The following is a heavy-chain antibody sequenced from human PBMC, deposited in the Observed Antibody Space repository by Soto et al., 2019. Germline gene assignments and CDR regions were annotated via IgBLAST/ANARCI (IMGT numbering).Heavy chain of an antibody. D-gene: IGHD3-9*01. J-gene: IGHJ6*02. CDR2: ISSSSSTI. CDR3: ARDGRYFEGEADSYYYYGVDV. V-gene: IGHV3-48*02. Sequence: GGSRRLSCAASVFTFSSYSMNWVRQSPGKGLAWVSYISSSSSTIYYADSVKGRFTISRDNAKNSLYLQMKSLRDEDTAVYYCARDGRYFEGEADSYYYYGVDVWGQGTTVTVSS. CDR1: VFTFSSYS.